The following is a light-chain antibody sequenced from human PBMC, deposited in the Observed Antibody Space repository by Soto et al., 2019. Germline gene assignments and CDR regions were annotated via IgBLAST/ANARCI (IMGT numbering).Light chain of an antibody. J-gene: IGKJ4*01. CDR1: QTINATY. CDR3: QQYGSSPVA. Sequence: EIVLTQSPGTVSLSPGERATLSCSASQTINATYLAWYHQKPGQAPRLLIYGAYTRATGIPDRFSGSASGTDFTLTSSRLGPEDFAVYYCQQYGSSPVAFGGGTKVEI. CDR2: GAY. V-gene: IGKV3-20*01.